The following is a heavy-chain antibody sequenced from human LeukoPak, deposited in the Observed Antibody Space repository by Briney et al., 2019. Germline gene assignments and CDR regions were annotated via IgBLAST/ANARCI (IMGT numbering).Heavy chain of an antibody. CDR1: GFSVSSTY. D-gene: IGHD3-10*01. V-gene: IGHV3-66*03. Sequence: GGSLRLTCAAPGFSVSSTYMSWVRQAPGKGLEWVSLIYTSGSTFYADSVMGRFTISRDNSKNTLFLLMNSLRAEDSAVYYCTRDRAGTQSWVEFDLWGQGTLVTVSS. J-gene: IGHJ5*02. CDR3: TRDRAGTQSWVEFDL. CDR2: IYTSGST.